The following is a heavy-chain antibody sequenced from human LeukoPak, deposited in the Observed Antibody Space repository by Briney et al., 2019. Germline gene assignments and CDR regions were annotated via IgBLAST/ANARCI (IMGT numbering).Heavy chain of an antibody. CDR2: MNPNSGNT. Sequence: ASVKVSCEASGYTFTSYGISWVRQAPGQGLEWMGWMNPNSGNTGYAQKFQGRVTMTRNTSISTAYMELSSLRSEDTAVYYCARARRHLPVVPAALYYFDYWGQGTLVTVSS. J-gene: IGHJ4*02. D-gene: IGHD2-2*01. V-gene: IGHV1-8*02. CDR1: GYTFTSYG. CDR3: ARARRHLPVVPAALYYFDY.